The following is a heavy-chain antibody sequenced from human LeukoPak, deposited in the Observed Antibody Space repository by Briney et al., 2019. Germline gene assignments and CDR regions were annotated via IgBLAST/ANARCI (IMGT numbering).Heavy chain of an antibody. CDR2: MNPNSGNT. D-gene: IGHD4-17*01. CDR3: ARQWGTVTTAYYYGLDV. J-gene: IGHJ6*02. Sequence: GASEKVSCKASGYTFTNYDLKWVRQATGQGLKWMEWMNPNSGNTGYAQKFQGRVTITRNNSITTAYLELSSLRSEDTAVYYCARQWGTVTTAYYYGLDVWGQGTTVTVSS. CDR1: GYTFTNYD. V-gene: IGHV1-8*01.